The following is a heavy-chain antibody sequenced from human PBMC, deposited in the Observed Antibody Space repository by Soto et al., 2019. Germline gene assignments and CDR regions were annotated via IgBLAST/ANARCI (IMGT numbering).Heavy chain of an antibody. V-gene: IGHV1-58*01. D-gene: IGHD4-17*01. CDR1: GFTFTSSA. Sequence: ASVKVSCKASGFTFTSSAVQWVRQARGQRLEWIGWIVVGSGNANYAQKFQERVTITRDMSTSTAYIELSSLRSEDTAVYYCAAASYGGMNYYYYGMDVWGQGTTVTVSS. CDR2: IVVGSGNA. CDR3: AAASYGGMNYYYYGMDV. J-gene: IGHJ6*02.